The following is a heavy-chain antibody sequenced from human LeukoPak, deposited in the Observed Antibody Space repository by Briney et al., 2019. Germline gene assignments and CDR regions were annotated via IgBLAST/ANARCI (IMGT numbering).Heavy chain of an antibody. CDR2: IIPILGIA. CDR3: ARERDGYNLMGYGHYGMDV. CDR1: GGTFSSYA. Sequence: ASVKVSCKASGGTFSSYAISWVRQAPGQGLEWMGRIIPILGIANYAQKFQGRVTITADKSTSTAYMELSSLRSEDTAVYYCARERDGYNLMGYGHYGMDVWGQGTTVTVSS. D-gene: IGHD5-24*01. J-gene: IGHJ6*02. V-gene: IGHV1-69*04.